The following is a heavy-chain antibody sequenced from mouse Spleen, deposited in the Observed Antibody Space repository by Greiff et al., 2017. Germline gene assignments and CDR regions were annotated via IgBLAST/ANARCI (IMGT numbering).Heavy chain of an antibody. V-gene: IGHV7-3*02. J-gene: IGHJ1*01. D-gene: IGHD6-5*01. CDR1: GFTFTDYY. Sequence: EVKVVESGGGLVQPGGSLRLSCATSGFTFTDYYMSWVRQPPGKALEWLGFIRNKANGYTTEYSASVKGRFTISRDNSQSILYLQMNTLRAEDSATYYCARRAYGTGYFDVWGAGTTVTVSS. CDR3: ARRAYGTGYFDV. CDR2: IRNKANGYTT.